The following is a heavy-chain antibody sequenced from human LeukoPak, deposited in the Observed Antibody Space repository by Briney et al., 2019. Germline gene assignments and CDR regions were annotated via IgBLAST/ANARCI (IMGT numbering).Heavy chain of an antibody. CDR3: ARRHHFGFLDS. J-gene: IGHJ4*02. CDR2: IKQDGSEK. CDR1: GVMFPSYW. V-gene: IGHV3-7*04. D-gene: IGHD3-10*01. Sequence: AGGSLRLSCAASGVMFPSYWMTWVRQAPGKGLEWVANIKQDGSEKYYVDSVKGRFTISRDNAKNSVYLQTNSLRAEDTAVYYCARRHHFGFLDSWGQGTLVTVSS.